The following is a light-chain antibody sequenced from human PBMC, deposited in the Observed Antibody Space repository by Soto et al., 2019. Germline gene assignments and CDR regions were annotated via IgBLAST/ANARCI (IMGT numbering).Light chain of an antibody. CDR2: EVS. Sequence: QPVLTQPPSASGSPGQSVTISCAGTSSDVGGYTSVSWCQQHPGKAPKVMIYEVSKRPSGVPDRFSGSRSGNTAYLTVSGLQAEDEADYYCSSYAGSSTVVFGGGTKLTVL. V-gene: IGLV2-8*01. CDR3: SSYAGSSTVV. CDR1: SSDVGGYTS. J-gene: IGLJ2*01.